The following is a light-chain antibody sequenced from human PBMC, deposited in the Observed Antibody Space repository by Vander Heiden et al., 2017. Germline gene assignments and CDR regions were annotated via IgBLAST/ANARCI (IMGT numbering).Light chain of an antibody. Sequence: DIQMTQSPSTLSVSVGDRVTITCRASQSISRWLAWYQQKPGKAPKLLIYDVSSLGSGVLSRFSGSGSGTEFTLTISSLQPDDFASYYCQQYNSYSGYTFGQGTKLEIK. J-gene: IGKJ2*01. V-gene: IGKV1-5*01. CDR1: QSISRW. CDR2: DVS. CDR3: QQYNSYSGYT.